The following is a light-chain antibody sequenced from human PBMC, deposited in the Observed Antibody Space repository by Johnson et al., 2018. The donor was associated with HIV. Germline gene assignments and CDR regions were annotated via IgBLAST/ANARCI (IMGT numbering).Light chain of an antibody. V-gene: IGLV1-44*01. CDR2: RNN. CDR3: AAWDDSPNGPV. J-gene: IGLJ1*01. Sequence: SVLTQPPSVSAAPGQKVTISCSGSSSNFGNKYVNWYQQLPGTAPKLLIYRNNQRPSGVPDRFSGSKSGTPASLAISWLQAEDEADYYCAAWDDSPNGPVFGTGTKVTVL. CDR1: SSNFGNKY.